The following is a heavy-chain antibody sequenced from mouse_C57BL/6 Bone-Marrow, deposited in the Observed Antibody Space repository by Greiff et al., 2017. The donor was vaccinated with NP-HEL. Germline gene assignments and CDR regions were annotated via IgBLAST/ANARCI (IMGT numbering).Heavy chain of an antibody. D-gene: IGHD2-5*01. CDR2: IDPSDSYT. CDR3: ATYSTSGY. CDR1: GYTSTSYW. Sequence: QVQLQQPGAELVRPGTSVKLSCKASGYTSTSYWMHWVKQRPGQGLEWIGVIDPSDSYTNYNQKFKGKATLTVDTSSSTAYMQLSSLTSEDSAVYYCATYSTSGYWGQGTTLTDSS. J-gene: IGHJ2*01. V-gene: IGHV1-59*01.